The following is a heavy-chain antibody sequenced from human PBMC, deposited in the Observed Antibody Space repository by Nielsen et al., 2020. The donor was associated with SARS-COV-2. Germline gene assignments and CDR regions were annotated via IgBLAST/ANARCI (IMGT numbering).Heavy chain of an antibody. Sequence: GESLQISCAASGFPFSSYAMSWVRQPPGKGLEWVSAISGSGGSTYYADSVKGRFTISRDNSKNMLYLQMNSLRAEDTALYYCAKEGNSGSAYDYWGQGTLVTVSS. CDR1: GFPFSSYA. CDR2: ISGSGGST. CDR3: AKEGNSGSAYDY. J-gene: IGHJ4*02. V-gene: IGHV3-23*01. D-gene: IGHD1-26*01.